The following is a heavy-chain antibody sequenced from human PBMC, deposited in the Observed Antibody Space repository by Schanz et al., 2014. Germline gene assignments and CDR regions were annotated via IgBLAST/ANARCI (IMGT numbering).Heavy chain of an antibody. CDR3: ARRRWDTLYVGYYFDY. Sequence: VQLVESGGDLVKPGGSLRLSCAASGFPFSNPFSNAWMSWVRQAPGRGLEWVAFIRYDGSSKYYADSVRGRFTISRDDSKNTLYLQMHSLRPEDTAVYYCARRRWDTLYVGYYFDYWGQGTLVTVSS. CDR1: GFPFSNPF. J-gene: IGHJ4*02. V-gene: IGHV3-30*02. CDR2: IRYDGSSK. D-gene: IGHD1-26*01.